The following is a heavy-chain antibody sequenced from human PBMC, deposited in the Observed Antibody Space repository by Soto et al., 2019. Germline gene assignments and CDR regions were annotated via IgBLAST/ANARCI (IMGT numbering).Heavy chain of an antibody. Sequence: EMQLVESGGGLVRPGGSLKLSCAASGFTFSAFNVHWVRQASGKGLEWIGHIGGKANSYATTFAASVKGRFTISRNDSKNTAYLQMNSLKTEHPAVYYCSRQRPVFGPVTDFPWYFDVWGRGTPVTVSS. J-gene: IGHJ2*01. CDR1: GFTFSAFN. D-gene: IGHD3-3*01. CDR3: SRQRPVFGPVTDFPWYFDV. V-gene: IGHV3-73*02. CDR2: IGGKANSYAT.